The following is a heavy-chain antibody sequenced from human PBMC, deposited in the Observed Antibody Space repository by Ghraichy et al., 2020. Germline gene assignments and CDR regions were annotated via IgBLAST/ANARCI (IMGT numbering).Heavy chain of an antibody. Sequence: SQTLSLTCAISGDSVSRNGAGWNWIRQSPSRGLEWLGRTYYRSEWYNDYAVSVKSRITIIPDTSKNQFSLQLNSVTPEDTAVYYCARVYTSPGIAGTTRFHHWFDPWGQGTLVTVSS. CDR1: GDSVSRNGAG. J-gene: IGHJ5*02. CDR3: ARVYTSPGIAGTTRFHHWFDP. V-gene: IGHV6-1*01. CDR2: TYYRSEWYN. D-gene: IGHD1-7*01.